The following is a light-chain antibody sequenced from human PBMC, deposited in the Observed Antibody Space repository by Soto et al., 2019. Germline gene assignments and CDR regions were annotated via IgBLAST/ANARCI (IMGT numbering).Light chain of an antibody. V-gene: IGKV3-20*01. J-gene: IGKJ1*01. CDR3: QHYGSSAWS. CDR2: GAS. Sequence: NVVTQSPGTLSLSSGEGATLSCRASQSVSSNFLAWYRQKPGQAPRLLIYGASSRATGIPDRFSGSGSGTDFTLTISRLEPEDFAVYYCQHYGSSAWSFGQGTRVEIK. CDR1: QSVSSNF.